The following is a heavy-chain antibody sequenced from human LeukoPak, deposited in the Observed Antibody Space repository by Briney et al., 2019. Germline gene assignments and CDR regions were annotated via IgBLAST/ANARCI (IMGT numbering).Heavy chain of an antibody. Sequence: PGGSLRLSCAASGFTFSSYGMHWVRQAPGKGLEWVAFIRYDGSNKYYADSVKGRFTISRDNSKNTLYLQMNSLRAEDTAVYYCARGCSGGSCKEPKIDPWGQGTLVTVSS. D-gene: IGHD2-15*01. J-gene: IGHJ5*02. CDR1: GFTFSSYG. V-gene: IGHV3-30*02. CDR2: IRYDGSNK. CDR3: ARGCSGGSCKEPKIDP.